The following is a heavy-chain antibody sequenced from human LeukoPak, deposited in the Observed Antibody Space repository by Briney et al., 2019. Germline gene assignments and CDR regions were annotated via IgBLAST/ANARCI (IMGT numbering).Heavy chain of an antibody. CDR2: ISGSGGST. J-gene: IGHJ6*02. Sequence: PGGSLRLSCAASGFTFSSYAMSWVRQAPGKGLEWISAISGSGGSTYYADSVKGRFTISRDNSKNTLYLQMNSLRAEDTAVYYCANHFVPYSGYVYYYYYYGMDVWGQGTTVTVSS. V-gene: IGHV3-23*01. D-gene: IGHD5-12*01. CDR1: GFTFSSYA. CDR3: ANHFVPYSGYVYYYYYYGMDV.